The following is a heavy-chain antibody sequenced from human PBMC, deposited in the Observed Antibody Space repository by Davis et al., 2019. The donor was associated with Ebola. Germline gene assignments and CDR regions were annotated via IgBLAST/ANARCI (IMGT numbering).Heavy chain of an antibody. CDR2: IWYDGSNK. CDR1: GFTFSSYG. D-gene: IGHD1-26*01. V-gene: IGHV3-33*08. Sequence: PGGSLRLSCAASGFTFSSYGMHWVRQAPGKGLEWVAVIWYDGSNKYYADSVKGRFTISRDNSKNTLYLQMNSLRAEDTAVYYCARDLWELQFDYWGQGTLVTVSS. CDR3: ARDLWELQFDY. J-gene: IGHJ4*02.